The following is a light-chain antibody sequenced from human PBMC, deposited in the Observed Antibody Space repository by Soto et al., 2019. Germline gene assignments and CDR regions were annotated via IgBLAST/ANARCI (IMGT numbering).Light chain of an antibody. Sequence: DIQLTQSPSFLSASVGERVTITCRARQDISTYLAWYLQRPGKAPKLLIYGASTLQSGVPSRFSGSGSGTEFTLTISILQPEDFGTYYCQQLNSDWYAFGQGTKLEIK. CDR1: QDISTY. CDR3: QQLNSDWYA. CDR2: GAS. V-gene: IGKV1-9*01. J-gene: IGKJ2*01.